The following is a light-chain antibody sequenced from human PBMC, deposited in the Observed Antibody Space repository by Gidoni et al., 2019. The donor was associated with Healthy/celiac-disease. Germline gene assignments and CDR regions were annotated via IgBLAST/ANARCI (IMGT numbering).Light chain of an antibody. V-gene: IGKV3-11*01. CDR2: DAS. Sequence: EIVLSQSPATLSLSPGERATLSCRASQSVSSYLAWYQQKPGQAPRLLIYDASNRATGIPARFSGSGSGTYFTLTISSLEPEDFAVYYCQPRSNWPSYTFGQGTKLEIK. CDR3: QPRSNWPSYT. CDR1: QSVSSY. J-gene: IGKJ2*01.